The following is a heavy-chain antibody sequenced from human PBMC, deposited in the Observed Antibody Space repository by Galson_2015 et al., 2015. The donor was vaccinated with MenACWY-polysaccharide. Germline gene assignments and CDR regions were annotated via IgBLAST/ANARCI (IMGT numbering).Heavy chain of an antibody. CDR1: GFNFNIHT. D-gene: IGHD6-19*01. Sequence: SLRLSCAAAGFNFNIHTMHWVRQAPGKGLEWVALISSDGDDKYYADSVKGRFTISRDNHKSMVFLEMNSLRAEDTAVYFCVRDGGGGNGWYWFDLWGQGTRVTVSS. V-gene: IGHV3-30-3*01. CDR3: VRDGGGGNGWYWFDL. CDR2: ISSDGDDK. J-gene: IGHJ5*02.